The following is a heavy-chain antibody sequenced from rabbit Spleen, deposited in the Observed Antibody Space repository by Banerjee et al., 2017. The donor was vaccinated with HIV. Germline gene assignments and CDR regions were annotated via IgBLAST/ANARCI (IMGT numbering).Heavy chain of an antibody. V-gene: IGHV1S45*01. D-gene: IGHD1-1*01. CDR1: GFTLSTYW. CDR3: ARNYVNAIDP. CDR2: INGGNGNT. Sequence: QEQLEESGGDLVKPEGSLTLTCTASGFTLSTYWICWIRQDPEKGLEWIGCINGGNGNTYDGSWVNGRFSVTSASSTTVTLQMANLTAADTATYFCARNYVNAIDPWGPGTLVTVS. J-gene: IGHJ2*01.